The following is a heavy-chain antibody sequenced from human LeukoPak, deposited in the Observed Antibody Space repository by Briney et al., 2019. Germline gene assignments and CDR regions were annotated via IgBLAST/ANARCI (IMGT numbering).Heavy chain of an antibody. CDR2: ISGSGGST. CDR3: AKDADIVVVVAADPYFDY. V-gene: IGHV3-23*01. J-gene: IGHJ4*02. CDR1: GFTFSSYA. D-gene: IGHD2-15*01. Sequence: GGSLRLSCAASGFTFSSYAMSWVRQAPGKGLEWVSAISGSGGSTYYADSVKGRFTISRDNSKNTLYLQMNGLRAEDTAVYYCAKDADIVVVVAADPYFDYWGQGTLVTVSS.